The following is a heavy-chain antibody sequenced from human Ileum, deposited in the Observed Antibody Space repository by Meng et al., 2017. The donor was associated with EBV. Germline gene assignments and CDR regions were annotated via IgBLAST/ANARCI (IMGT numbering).Heavy chain of an antibody. V-gene: IGHV3-74*03. CDR2: ISNDGSFP. J-gene: IGHJ4*02. Sequence: EVLFVESGGGLVELGGSLRLSCAASGFDFSSYVMHWVRQGPGKGPVWVSRISNDGSFPTYADSVKGRFTISRDNAHNTLYLQMNSLRAEDTAVYYCVRDVNWQLYDYWGQGALVTVSS. CDR1: GFDFSSYV. D-gene: IGHD2-8*01. CDR3: VRDVNWQLYDY.